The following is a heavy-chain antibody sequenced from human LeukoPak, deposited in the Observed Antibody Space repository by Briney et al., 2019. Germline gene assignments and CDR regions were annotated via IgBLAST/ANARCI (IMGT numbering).Heavy chain of an antibody. Sequence: SETLSLTCTVSGGSISSYYWSWIRQPPGKGLEWIGYIYYSGSTNYNPSLKSRVTISVDTSKNQFSLKLSSVTAADTAVYYCARGGTDYYLFDYWGQGTLVTVSS. J-gene: IGHJ4*02. D-gene: IGHD3/OR15-3a*01. CDR3: ARGGTDYYLFDY. V-gene: IGHV4-59*01. CDR1: GGSISSYY. CDR2: IYYSGST.